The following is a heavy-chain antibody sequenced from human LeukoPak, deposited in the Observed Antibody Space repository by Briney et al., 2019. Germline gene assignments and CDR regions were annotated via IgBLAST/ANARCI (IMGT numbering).Heavy chain of an antibody. CDR1: GFTFTISA. J-gene: IGHJ4*02. Sequence: ASVKVSCKASGFTFTISAVQWVRQARGQRLEWIGWIVVGSGNTNYAQKFQERVTITRDMSTSTAYMELSSLRSEDTAVYYCAAGYCSSTSCNPGDDYWGQGTLVTVSS. V-gene: IGHV1-58*01. D-gene: IGHD2-2*01. CDR3: AAGYCSSTSCNPGDDY. CDR2: IVVGSGNT.